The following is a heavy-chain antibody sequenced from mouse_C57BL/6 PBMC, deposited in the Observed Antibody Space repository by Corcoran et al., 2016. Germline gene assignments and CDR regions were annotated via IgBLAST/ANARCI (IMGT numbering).Heavy chain of an antibody. CDR3: ARLRASVDY. Sequence: QIQLQQSGPELVTPGATVTISCTASGYTFTVYNLNWVTQRPGPGLEWIGWIYPGSGNTKYNETFKGKATLTVDTSSSTAYMQLSSLTSEDSAVYWCARLRASVDYWGQGTTLTVSS. J-gene: IGHJ2*01. CDR1: GYTFTVYN. CDR2: IYPGSGNT. V-gene: IGHV1-84*01. D-gene: IGHD2-12*01.